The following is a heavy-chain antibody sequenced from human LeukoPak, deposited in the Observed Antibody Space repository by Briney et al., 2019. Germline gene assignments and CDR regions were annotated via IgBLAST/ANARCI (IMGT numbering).Heavy chain of an antibody. J-gene: IGHJ4*02. Sequence: PGRSLRLSCAASGFTFDDYAMYWVRQAPGKGLEWVPGISWNSGSIGYADSVKGRFTISRDNSKNTLYLQMGSLRAEDMAVYYCARGDCSSTSCPAAYFDYWGQGTLVTVSS. V-gene: IGHV3-9*03. D-gene: IGHD2-2*01. CDR1: GFTFDDYA. CDR3: ARGDCSSTSCPAAYFDY. CDR2: ISWNSGSI.